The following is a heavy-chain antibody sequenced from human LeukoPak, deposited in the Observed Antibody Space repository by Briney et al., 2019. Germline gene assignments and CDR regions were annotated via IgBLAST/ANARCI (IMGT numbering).Heavy chain of an antibody. CDR3: ARARYSSSWDPTGYYYYGMDV. CDR2: ISSSSSYI. CDR1: GFTFSSYS. V-gene: IGHV3-21*01. D-gene: IGHD6-13*01. Sequence: GGSLRLSCAASGFTFSSYSMNWVRQAPGKGLEWVSSISSSSSYIYYADSVKGRFTISRDNAKNSLYLQMNSLRAEDTAVYYCARARYSSSWDPTGYYYYGMDVWGQGTTVTVSS. J-gene: IGHJ6*02.